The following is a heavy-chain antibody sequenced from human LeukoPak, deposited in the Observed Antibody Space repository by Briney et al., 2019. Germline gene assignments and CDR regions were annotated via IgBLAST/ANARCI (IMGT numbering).Heavy chain of an antibody. Sequence: WGSLRLSCAASGFTFSRYAMTWVRQAPGKGLEWVSVISDSGGSTYYVDSVKGRFTISRDNSKNTLYLQLNSLRAEDTAVYYCARSKSAATDSSDYWGQGTLVTVPS. CDR2: ISDSGGST. CDR3: ARSKSAATDSSDY. CDR1: GFTFSRYA. J-gene: IGHJ4*02. V-gene: IGHV3-23*01. D-gene: IGHD6-13*01.